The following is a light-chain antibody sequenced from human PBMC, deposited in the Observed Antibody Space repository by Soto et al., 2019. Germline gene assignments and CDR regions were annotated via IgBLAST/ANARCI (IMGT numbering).Light chain of an antibody. J-gene: IGLJ1*01. CDR1: DSNIGSNS. Sequence: QSVLTQPPSASGTAGQGVTISCPGGDSNIGSNSVYWYQHLPRMAPKLLIYYNNQRPSGVPDRFSGSRSGTSASLAIVGLRSEDEAVYYCAAWDASLSAWVFGNGTKVTVL. V-gene: IGLV1-47*02. CDR3: AAWDASLSAWV. CDR2: YNN.